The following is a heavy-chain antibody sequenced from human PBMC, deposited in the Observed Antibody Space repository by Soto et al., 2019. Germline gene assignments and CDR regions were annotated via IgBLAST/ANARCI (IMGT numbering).Heavy chain of an antibody. CDR1: GFTFSSYA. Sequence: QVQLVESGGGVVQPGRSLRLSCAASGFTFSSYAMHWVRQAPGKGLEWVAVISYDGSNKYYADSVKGRFTISRDNSKNTLYLQMNSLRAEDTAVYYWARETEGVEQQPFDYWGQGTLVTVSS. V-gene: IGHV3-30-3*01. CDR3: ARETEGVEQQPFDY. CDR2: ISYDGSNK. D-gene: IGHD6-13*01. J-gene: IGHJ4*02.